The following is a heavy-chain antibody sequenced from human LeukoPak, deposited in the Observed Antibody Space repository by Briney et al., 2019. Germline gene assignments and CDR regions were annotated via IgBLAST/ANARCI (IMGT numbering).Heavy chain of an antibody. V-gene: IGHV3-53*01. D-gene: IGHD2-21*01. Sequence: GGSLRLSCAASGFTFSSYAMSWVRQAPGKGLEWVSVIYGGGSTYYADSVRGRFTISRDNSKNTLYFQMNSLRAEDTAVYYCAREGSYCGGDCYDYWGQGTLVTVSS. J-gene: IGHJ4*02. CDR2: IYGGGST. CDR3: AREGSYCGGDCYDY. CDR1: GFTFSSYA.